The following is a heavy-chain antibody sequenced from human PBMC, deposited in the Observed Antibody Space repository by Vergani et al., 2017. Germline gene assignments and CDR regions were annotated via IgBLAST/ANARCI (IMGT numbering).Heavy chain of an antibody. CDR2: ISAYNGNT. CDR1: GYTFTSYG. V-gene: IGHV1-18*01. D-gene: IGHD2-2*02. CDR3: AREVVPAAIPDYYMDV. J-gene: IGHJ6*03. Sequence: QVQLVQSGAEVKKPGASVKVSCKASGYTFTSYGISWVRQAPGQGLEWMGWISAYNGNTNYAQKLQGRVTMTRDTSISTAYMELSRLRSDDTAVYYCAREVVPAAIPDYYMDVWGKGTTVTVSS.